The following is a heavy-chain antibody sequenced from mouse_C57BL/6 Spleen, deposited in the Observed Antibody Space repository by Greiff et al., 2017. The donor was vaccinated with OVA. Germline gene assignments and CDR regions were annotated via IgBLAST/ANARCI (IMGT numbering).Heavy chain of an antibody. J-gene: IGHJ3*01. V-gene: IGHV1-64*01. CDR2: LHTNSGST. CDR3: AREITGCAY. Sequence: VQLQQPGAELVKPGASVKLSCKASGYTFTSYWMHWVKQRPGQGLEWIGMLHTNSGSTNYNEKVKSKATLTVDKSSSTAYMQLSSLTSEDSAVYYCAREITGCAYWGQGTLVTVSA. D-gene: IGHD1-3*01. CDR1: GYTFTSYW.